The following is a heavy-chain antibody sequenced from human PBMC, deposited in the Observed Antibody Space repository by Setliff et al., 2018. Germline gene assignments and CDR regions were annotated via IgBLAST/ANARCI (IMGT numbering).Heavy chain of an antibody. CDR2: IYYSGST. CDR1: GGSISSSSYY. CDR3: ARVRSYGSGNYYYYYYDMDV. Sequence: KASETLSLTCTVSGGSISSSSYYWGWIRQPPGKGLEWIGSIYYSGSTYYNPSLKSRVTISVDTSRNQFSLKLCSVTAADTALYYCARVRSYGSGNYYYYYYDMDVWGQGTTVTVSS. V-gene: IGHV4-39*07. J-gene: IGHJ6*02. D-gene: IGHD3-10*01.